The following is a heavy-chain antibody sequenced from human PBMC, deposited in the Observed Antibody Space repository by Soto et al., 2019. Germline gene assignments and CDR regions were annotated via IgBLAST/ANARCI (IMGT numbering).Heavy chain of an antibody. CDR1: GGSISSYY. J-gene: IGHJ4*02. V-gene: IGHV4-59*08. CDR3: ARVGYCSSTSCYEEMYYFEY. D-gene: IGHD2-2*01. Sequence: QVQLQESGPGLVKPSETLSLICTVSGGSISSYYWSWLRQPPGKGLEWIVYIYYSGSTNYNPSLKSRVTIAVDTSKNHFSLKLSSVTAGATAVYYCARVGYCSSTSCYEEMYYFEYWGQGTPVTVSS. CDR2: IYYSGST.